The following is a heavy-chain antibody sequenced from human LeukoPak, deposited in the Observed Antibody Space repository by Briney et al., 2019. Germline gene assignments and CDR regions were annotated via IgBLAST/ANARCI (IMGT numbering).Heavy chain of an antibody. CDR1: GFTFSDYY. V-gene: IGHV3-11*01. Sequence: GGSLRLSCAASGFTFSDYYMSWIRQAPGKGLEWVSYISSSGSTIYYADSVKGRFTISRDNAKNSLYLQMNSLRAEDTAVYYCASVQWSLYYFDYWGQGTLVTVSS. CDR2: ISSSGSTI. CDR3: ASVQWSLYYFDY. D-gene: IGHD6-19*01. J-gene: IGHJ4*02.